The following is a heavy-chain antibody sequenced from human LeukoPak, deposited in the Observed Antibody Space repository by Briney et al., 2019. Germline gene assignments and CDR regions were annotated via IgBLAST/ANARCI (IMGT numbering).Heavy chain of an antibody. D-gene: IGHD3-22*01. Sequence: ASVKVSCKASGYTFTSYGISWVRQAPGQGLEWMGWINPNSGGTNYAQKFQGRVTMTRDTSISTAYMELSRLRSDDTAVYYCARDHPPNYDSSGYYPAIFDYWGQGTLVTVSS. J-gene: IGHJ4*02. CDR1: GYTFTSYG. CDR3: ARDHPPNYDSSGYYPAIFDY. CDR2: INPNSGGT. V-gene: IGHV1-2*02.